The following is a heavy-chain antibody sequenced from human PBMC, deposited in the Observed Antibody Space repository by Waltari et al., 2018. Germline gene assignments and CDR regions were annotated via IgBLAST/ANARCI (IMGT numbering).Heavy chain of an antibody. CDR2: ITHSGST. D-gene: IGHD3-9*01. J-gene: IGHJ6*02. V-gene: IGHV4-34*01. Sequence: QVQLQQWGAGLLKPSETLSLTCAVYGGSFIGSYWSWIRQPPGQGLEWIGEITHSGSTNYKPYLKSRVTISVDTSKNQFSLKLSSVTAADTAVYYCARAYYDSLTGVPLYGMDVWGQGTTVTVSS. CDR3: ARAYYDSLTGVPLYGMDV. CDR1: GGSFIGSY.